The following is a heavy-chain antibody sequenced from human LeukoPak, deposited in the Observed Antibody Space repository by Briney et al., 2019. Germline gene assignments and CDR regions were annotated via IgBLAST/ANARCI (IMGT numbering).Heavy chain of an antibody. J-gene: IGHJ4*02. CDR2: INNVGSHI. CDR3: TRDPTQYLRYGYFDY. V-gene: IGHV3-21*01. CDR1: GFTFSGSA. Sequence: GGSLRLSCAASGFTFSGSAMNWVRQAPGKGLEWVSSINNVGSHIYYAGSVRGRFTISRDNAKNSLYLQMSSLRAEDTAVYYCTRDPTQYLRYGYFDYWGQGTLVTVSS. D-gene: IGHD4-11*01.